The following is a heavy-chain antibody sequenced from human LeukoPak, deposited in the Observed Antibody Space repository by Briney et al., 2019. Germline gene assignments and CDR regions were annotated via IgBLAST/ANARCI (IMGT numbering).Heavy chain of an antibody. D-gene: IGHD3-22*01. CDR1: GYTFTSYY. CDR3: ARESYYDSSGYYWLDY. J-gene: IGHJ4*02. Sequence: ASVKVSCKASGYTFTSYYMHWVRQAPGQGLEWMGIINPSGGSTSYAQKFQGRVTMTRDMSTSTVYMELSSLRSEDTAVYYCARESYYDSSGYYWLDYWGQGTLVTVSS. V-gene: IGHV1-46*01. CDR2: INPSGGST.